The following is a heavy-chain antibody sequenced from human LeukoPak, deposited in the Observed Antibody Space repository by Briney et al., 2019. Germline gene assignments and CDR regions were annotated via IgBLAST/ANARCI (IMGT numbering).Heavy chain of an antibody. CDR2: IYTDDTI. J-gene: IGHJ4*02. D-gene: IGHD2-21*01. Sequence: GGSLRLPCVVSGFTFRSYEFSWVRQTPGKGLEWISHIYTDDTIYQADSVKGRFTISRDNAKNSLFLQMSSLRAEDTGVYYCARASNSPFDYWGQRTLVTVSS. CDR3: ARASNSPFDY. V-gene: IGHV3-48*03. CDR1: GFTFRSYE.